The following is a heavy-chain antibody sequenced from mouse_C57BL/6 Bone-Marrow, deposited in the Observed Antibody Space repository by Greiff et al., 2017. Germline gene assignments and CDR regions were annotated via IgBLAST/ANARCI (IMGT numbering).Heavy chain of an antibody. CDR2: IDPSDSET. D-gene: IGHD1-1*01. V-gene: IGHV1-52*01. J-gene: IGHJ2*01. Sequence: QVQLQQPGAELVRPGSSVKLSCKASGYTFTSYWMHWVKQRPIQGLEWIGNIDPSDSETHYNQKFKDKATLTVDKSSSTAYMQLSSLTSEGSAVYYCARSRYCGSSLDYWGQGTTLTVSS. CDR3: ARSRYCGSSLDY. CDR1: GYTFTSYW.